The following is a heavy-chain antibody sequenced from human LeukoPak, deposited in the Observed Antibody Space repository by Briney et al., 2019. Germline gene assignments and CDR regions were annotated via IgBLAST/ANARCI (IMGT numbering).Heavy chain of an antibody. V-gene: IGHV4-38-2*02. D-gene: IGHD3-3*01. J-gene: IGHJ4*02. Sequence: SETLSLTCTVSGYSISSGYYWGWIRPPPGKGLEWIGSIYHSGSTYYNPSLKSRVTISVDTSKNHFSLKLSSVTAADTAVYYCASIRFLEWLSPDCFDYWGQGTLVTVSS. CDR2: IYHSGST. CDR1: GYSISSGYY. CDR3: ASIRFLEWLSPDCFDY.